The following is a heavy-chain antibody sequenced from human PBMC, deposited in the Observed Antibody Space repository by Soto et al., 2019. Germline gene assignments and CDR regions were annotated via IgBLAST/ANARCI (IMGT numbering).Heavy chain of an antibody. CDR2: ISGAGSST. V-gene: IGHV3-23*01. CDR3: AKGSAIGSPYCFDY. D-gene: IGHD6-25*01. J-gene: IGHJ4*02. Sequence: EVHLLESGGALVQPGGSLRLSCAASGFTFSNYAMSWVRQAPGKGLEWVSAISGAGSSTYHADSVKGRFTISRDNSKNTLYLQMNSLRAEDTAVYYCAKGSAIGSPYCFDYWCQGALVTVSS. CDR1: GFTFSNYA.